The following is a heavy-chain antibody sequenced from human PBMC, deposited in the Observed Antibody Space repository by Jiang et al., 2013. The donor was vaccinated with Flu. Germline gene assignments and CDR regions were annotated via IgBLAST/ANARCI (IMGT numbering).Heavy chain of an antibody. Sequence: YAQKFQGRVTMTRDTSTSTVYMELSSLRSEDTAVYYCARDPSHDAFDIWGQGTMVTVSS. V-gene: IGHV1-46*01. J-gene: IGHJ3*02. CDR3: ARDPSHDAFDI.